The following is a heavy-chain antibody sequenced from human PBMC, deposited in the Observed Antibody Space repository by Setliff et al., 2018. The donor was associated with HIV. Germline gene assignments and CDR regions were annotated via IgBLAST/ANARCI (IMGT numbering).Heavy chain of an antibody. V-gene: IGHV4-4*08. CDR3: ARLGRAIDDGGSSVRLDF. CDR1: DDSFTNYD. CDR2: ISSTRTT. J-gene: IGHJ4*01. D-gene: IGHD2-15*01. Sequence: PSETLSLTCVVSDDSFTNYDWTWIRQSPGKALQWIGSISSTRTTNYSPSLRSRVTISIETSNTRFSLWLRSVTASDMATYYCARLGRAIDDGGSSVRLDFWGQGVLVTVSS.